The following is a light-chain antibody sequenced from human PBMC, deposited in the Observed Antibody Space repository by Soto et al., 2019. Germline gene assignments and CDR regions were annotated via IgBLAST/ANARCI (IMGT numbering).Light chain of an antibody. CDR1: QSVSSGY. Sequence: ELVLTQSPATLSLSPGDTATLSCRATQSVSSGYVAWYQQKPGQAPRLLISGASSRATGIPDRFSGIGSGADFTLTITRLEPEDFAVYYCQHYGSSTRTFGQGTKVEIK. J-gene: IGKJ1*01. V-gene: IGKV3-20*01. CDR3: QHYGSSTRT. CDR2: GAS.